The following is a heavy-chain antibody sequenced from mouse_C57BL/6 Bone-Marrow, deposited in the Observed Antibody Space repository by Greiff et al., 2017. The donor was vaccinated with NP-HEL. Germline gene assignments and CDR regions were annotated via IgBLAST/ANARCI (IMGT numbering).Heavy chain of an antibody. CDR1: GYAFTNYL. J-gene: IGHJ3*01. CDR2: INPGSGGT. Sequence: QVQLMQSGAELVRPGTSVKVSCKASGYAFTNYLIEWVKQRPGQGLEWIGVINPGSGGTNYNEKFKGKATLTADKSSSTAYMQLSSLTSEDSAVYFCARGGIYYDYAWFAYWGQGTLVTVSA. D-gene: IGHD2-4*01. CDR3: ARGGIYYDYAWFAY. V-gene: IGHV1-54*01.